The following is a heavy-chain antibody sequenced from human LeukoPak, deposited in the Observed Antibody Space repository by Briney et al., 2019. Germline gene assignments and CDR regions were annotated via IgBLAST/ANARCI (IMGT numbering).Heavy chain of an antibody. V-gene: IGHV1-2*06. CDR3: ARDKRDHSSSSHHKWFDP. CDR2: INPNSGGT. D-gene: IGHD6-6*01. Sequence: GASVKVSCKASGYTFTGYYMHWVRQAPGQGLEWMGRINPNSGGTNYAQKFQGRVTMTRDTSISTAYMELSRLRSDDTAVYYCARDKRDHSSSSHHKWFDPWGPGTLVTVSS. CDR1: GYTFTGYY. J-gene: IGHJ5*02.